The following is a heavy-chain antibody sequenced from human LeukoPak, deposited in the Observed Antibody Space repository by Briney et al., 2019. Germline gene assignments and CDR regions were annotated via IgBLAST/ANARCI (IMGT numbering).Heavy chain of an antibody. V-gene: IGHV3-30-3*01. D-gene: IGHD6-13*01. CDR3: AKDRHHSSPVGYYYYYGMDV. Sequence: PGGSLRLSCAASEFTFSNYALHWVRQAPGKGLQWVAVISYDGNTIHYADSVKGRFIISRDASKNTLYLQMNSLRAEDTAVYYCAKDRHHSSPVGYYYYYGMDVWGQGTTDTVSS. CDR1: EFTFSNYA. J-gene: IGHJ6*02. CDR2: ISYDGNTI.